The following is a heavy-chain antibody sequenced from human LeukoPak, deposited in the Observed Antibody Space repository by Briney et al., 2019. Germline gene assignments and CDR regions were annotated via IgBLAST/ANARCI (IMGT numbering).Heavy chain of an antibody. J-gene: IGHJ3*02. D-gene: IGHD6-19*01. CDR2: IYYSGST. Sequence: SETLSLTCTVSGGSISSYYWSWIRQPPGKGLEWIGYIYYSGSTNYNPSLKSRVTISVDTSKNQFSLKLSSVTAADTAVYYCARAPLIAVAGGGAFDIWGQGTMVTVSS. V-gene: IGHV4-59*01. CDR1: GGSISSYY. CDR3: ARAPLIAVAGGGAFDI.